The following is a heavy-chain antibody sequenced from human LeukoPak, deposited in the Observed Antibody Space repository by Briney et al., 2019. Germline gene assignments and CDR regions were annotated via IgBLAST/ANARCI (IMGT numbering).Heavy chain of an antibody. CDR1: GFTVSSNY. CDR2: IYSGGST. J-gene: IGHJ4*02. V-gene: IGHV3-53*01. CDR3: ATYTEWELTPLFDY. Sequence: GGSLRLSCAASGFTVSSNYMSWVRQAPGKGLEWVSVIYSGGSTYYADSVKGRFTISRDNSKNTLYLQMNSLRAEDTAVYYCATYTEWELTPLFDYWGQGTLVTVSS. D-gene: IGHD1-26*01.